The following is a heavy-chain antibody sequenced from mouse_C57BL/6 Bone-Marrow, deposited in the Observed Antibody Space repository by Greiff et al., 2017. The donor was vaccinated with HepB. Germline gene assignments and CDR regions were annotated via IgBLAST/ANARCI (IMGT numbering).Heavy chain of an antibody. D-gene: IGHD1-1*01. CDR1: GFTFSSYG. CDR2: ISSGGSYT. V-gene: IGHV5-6*02. Sequence: EVKLVESGGDLVKPGGSLKLSCAASGFTFSSYGMSWVRQTPDKRLEWVATISSGGSYTYYPDSVKGRFTISRDNAKNTLYLQMSSPKSEDTAMYYCARRGVVAPYFDYWGQGTTLTVSS. J-gene: IGHJ2*01. CDR3: ARRGVVAPYFDY.